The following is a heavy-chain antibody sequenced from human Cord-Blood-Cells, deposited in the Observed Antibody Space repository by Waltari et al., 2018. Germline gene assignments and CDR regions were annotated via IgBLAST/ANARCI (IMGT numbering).Heavy chain of an antibody. V-gene: IGHV4-39*07. Sequence: QLQLQESGPGLVKPSETLSLTCPVSGGSISSSSYYWGWIRQPPGKGLEWIGSIYYSGSTYYNPSLKSRVTISVDTSKNQFSLKLSSVTAADTAVYYCPLSYYYGSGIGAFDIWGQGTMVTVSS. J-gene: IGHJ3*02. CDR3: PLSYYYGSGIGAFDI. D-gene: IGHD3-10*01. CDR1: GGSISSSSYY. CDR2: IYYSGST.